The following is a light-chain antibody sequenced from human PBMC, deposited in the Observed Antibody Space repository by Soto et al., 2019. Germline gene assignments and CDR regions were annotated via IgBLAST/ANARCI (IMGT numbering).Light chain of an antibody. V-gene: IGKV3-15*01. CDR1: QSVSNN. CDR3: QQYNNWRQT. CDR2: GAS. J-gene: IGKJ1*01. Sequence: EILMTQSPATLSASPGERATLSCRASQSVSNNVACYQQKPGQAPRLLIYGASARATGVPARFSGSGSGTQFTLTISSLQSEDFAVYYCQQYNNWRQTFGQGTKVDIK.